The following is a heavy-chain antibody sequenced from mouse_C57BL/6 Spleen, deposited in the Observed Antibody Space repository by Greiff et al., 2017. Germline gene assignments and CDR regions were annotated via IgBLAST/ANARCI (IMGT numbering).Heavy chain of an antibody. CDR3: ARLGANYYAMDY. CDR2: IYPGDGDT. CDR1: GYAFSSSW. J-gene: IGHJ4*01. Sequence: QVQLQQSGPELVKPGASVKISCKASGYAFSSSWMNWVKQRPGKGLEWIGRIYPGDGDTNYNGKFKGKATLTADKSSSTAYMQLSSLTSEDSAVYFYARLGANYYAMDYWGQGTSVTVSS. V-gene: IGHV1-82*01.